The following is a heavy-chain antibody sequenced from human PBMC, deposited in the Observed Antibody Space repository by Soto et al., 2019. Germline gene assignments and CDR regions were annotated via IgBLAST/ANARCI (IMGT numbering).Heavy chain of an antibody. CDR1: GGSVSSGSYY. Sequence: PSETLSLTCTVSGGSVSSGSYYWSWIRQPPGKGLEWIGYIYYSGSTNYNPSLKSRVTISVDTSKNQFSLKLSSVTAADTAVYYCARALGGIDTFDYWGQGTLVTVSS. J-gene: IGHJ4*02. CDR3: ARALGGIDTFDY. CDR2: IYYSGST. D-gene: IGHD2-15*01. V-gene: IGHV4-61*01.